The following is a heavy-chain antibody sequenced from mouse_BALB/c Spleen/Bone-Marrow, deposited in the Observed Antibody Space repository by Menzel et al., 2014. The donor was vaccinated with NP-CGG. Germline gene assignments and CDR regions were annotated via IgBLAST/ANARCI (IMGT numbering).Heavy chain of an antibody. CDR2: ISSGGST. V-gene: IGHV5-6-5*01. D-gene: IGHD2-14*01. CDR3: ARGREVRRGAWFAY. CDR1: GFTFSSYA. Sequence: EVNVVESGGGLVKPGGSLKLSCAASGFTFSSYAMSWVRQTPEKRLEWVASISSGGSTYYPDSVKGRLTISRDNARNILYLQMSSLRSEDTAMYYCARGREVRRGAWFAYWGQGTLVTVSA. J-gene: IGHJ3*01.